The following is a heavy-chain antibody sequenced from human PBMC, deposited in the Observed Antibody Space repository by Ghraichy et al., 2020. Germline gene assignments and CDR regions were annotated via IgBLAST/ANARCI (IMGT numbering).Heavy chain of an antibody. D-gene: IGHD6-25*01. Sequence: LETLSLTCAVYGGSISGYWSWIRQPPTKGLEWIGEIHHSGSTKYNPSLKSRVTISVDTSKNQFSLRLSSVTVADTSVYYCARHGGNHFDLWGRGTLVTVSS. CDR2: IHHSGST. J-gene: IGHJ2*01. V-gene: IGHV4-34*01. CDR3: ARHGGNHFDL. CDR1: GGSISGY.